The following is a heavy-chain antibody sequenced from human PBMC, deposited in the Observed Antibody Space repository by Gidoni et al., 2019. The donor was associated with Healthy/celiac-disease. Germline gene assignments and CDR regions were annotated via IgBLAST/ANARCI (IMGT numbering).Heavy chain of an antibody. CDR1: GGTFSSYA. V-gene: IGHV1-69*01. CDR2: IIPIFGTA. CDR3: ASGPGYCSGGSCYNYYYGMDV. J-gene: IGHJ6*02. Sequence: QVQLVQSGAEVKKPGSSVKVSCTASGGTFSSYAISWVRQAPGQGLEWMGGIIPIFGTANYAQKFQGRVTITADESTSTAYMELSSLRSEDTAVYYCASGPGYCSGGSCYNYYYGMDVWAKGPRSPSP. D-gene: IGHD2-15*01.